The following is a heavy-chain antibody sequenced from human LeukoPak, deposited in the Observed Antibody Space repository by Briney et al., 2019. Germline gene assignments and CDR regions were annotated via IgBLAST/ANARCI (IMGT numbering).Heavy chain of an antibody. CDR3: ARPGGLGGSLYYFDF. J-gene: IGHJ4*02. D-gene: IGHD4-23*01. Sequence: GESLKISCQGSGYSFTTYWVGWVRQMPGKGLEWMGTIYPGDSDTRYSPSFQGQVIISADKSISTAYLQWNGLKASDTAMYYCARPGGLGGSLYYFDFWGQGTLVTVSS. CDR2: IYPGDSDT. V-gene: IGHV5-51*01. CDR1: GYSFTTYW.